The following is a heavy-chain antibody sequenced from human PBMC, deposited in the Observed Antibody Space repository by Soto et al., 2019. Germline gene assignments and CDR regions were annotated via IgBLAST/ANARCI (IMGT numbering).Heavy chain of an antibody. Sequence: SETLSLTCTVSGGSVSSGSYYWSWIRQPPGKGLEWIGYIYYSGSTNYNPSLKSRVTVSVDTSKNQCSLKLSSVTAADTAVYYCARGLYVLRYFDWLNWFDPWGQGTLVTVSS. D-gene: IGHD3-9*01. CDR3: ARGLYVLRYFDWLNWFDP. CDR2: IYYSGST. CDR1: GGSVSSGSYY. V-gene: IGHV4-61*01. J-gene: IGHJ5*02.